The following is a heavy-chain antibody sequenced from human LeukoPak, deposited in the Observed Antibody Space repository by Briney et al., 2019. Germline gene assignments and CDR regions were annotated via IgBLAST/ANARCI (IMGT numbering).Heavy chain of an antibody. V-gene: IGHV4-34*01. CDR1: GGSFSGYY. J-gene: IGHJ4*02. CDR2: IKHSGST. D-gene: IGHD3-10*01. Sequence: SETLSLTCAVYGGSFSGYYWSWIRQPPGKGLEWIGEIKHSGSTNYNPSLKSRVTISVDTSKNQFSLKLSSVTAADTAVYYCARKGVLWFGKWGQGTLVTVS. CDR3: ARKGVLWFGK.